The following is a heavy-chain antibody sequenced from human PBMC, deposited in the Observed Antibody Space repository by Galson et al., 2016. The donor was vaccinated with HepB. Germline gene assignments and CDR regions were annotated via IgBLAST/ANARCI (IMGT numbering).Heavy chain of an antibody. CDR2: ISGSGGST. CDR1: GFTFSSYA. V-gene: IGHV3-23*01. Sequence: SLRLSCAASGFTFSSYAMSWVRQAPGKGLEWVSAISGSGGSTYYADSVKGRFTISRDNSKNTLCLQMNSLRAEDTAVYYCAKGDGSGSYYHAAWGQGTLVTVSS. CDR3: AKGDGSGSYYHAA. D-gene: IGHD3-10*01. J-gene: IGHJ5*02.